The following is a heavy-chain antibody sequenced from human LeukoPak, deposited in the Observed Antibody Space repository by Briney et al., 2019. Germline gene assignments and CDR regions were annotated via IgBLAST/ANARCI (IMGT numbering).Heavy chain of an antibody. CDR1: GGTFSSYA. CDR2: IIPIFGTA. V-gene: IGHV1-69*01. CDR3: ARDSGGGNCFDY. Sequence: GASVTVSCTASGGTFSSYAISWVRQAPGQGLEWMGGIIPIFGTANYAQKFQGRVTITADESTSTAYMELSSLRSEDTAVYYCARDSGGGNCFDYWGQGTLVTVSS. J-gene: IGHJ4*02. D-gene: IGHD4-23*01.